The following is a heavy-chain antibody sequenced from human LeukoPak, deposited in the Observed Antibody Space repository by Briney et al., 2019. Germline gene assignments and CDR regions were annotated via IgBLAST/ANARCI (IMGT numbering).Heavy chain of an antibody. CDR1: GGSISGYF. CDR3: ARDGYNPIDY. D-gene: IGHD5-24*01. V-gene: IGHV4-4*07. J-gene: IGHJ4*02. Sequence: TTSETLSLTCSVSGGSISGYFWSWIRQPPGKELEWIGHMYISGSTNYNPPLKSRVTMSLDTSKNQFSLKLSSVTAADTAVYYCARDGYNPIDYWGQGTLVTVSS. CDR2: MYISGST.